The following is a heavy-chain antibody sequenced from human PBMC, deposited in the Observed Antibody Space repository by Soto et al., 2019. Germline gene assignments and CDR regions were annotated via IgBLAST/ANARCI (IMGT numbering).Heavy chain of an antibody. Sequence: QVQLVQSGAEVKKPGSSVKVSCKASGGTFSSDSFSLVRQAPGQGLEWMGGIIPMFDTPIYAQKFQDRVTINADESTTTAYMQLSSLRSRDTSVYYCARAGGLDRDFNYWGQGSLVTVSS. J-gene: IGHJ4*02. D-gene: IGHD2-15*01. V-gene: IGHV1-69*12. CDR2: IIPMFDTP. CDR3: ARAGGLDRDFNY. CDR1: GGTFSSDS.